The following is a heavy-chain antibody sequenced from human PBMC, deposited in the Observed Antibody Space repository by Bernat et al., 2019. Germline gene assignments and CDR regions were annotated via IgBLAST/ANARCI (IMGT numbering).Heavy chain of an antibody. CDR1: GYTFTSYA. Sequence: QVQLVQSGSELKKPGASVKVSCKASGYTFTSYAMNWVRQAPGQGLEWMGWISTYNGNTNYAQKLQGRVTMTTDTSTDTAYMELRRLTSDDTAVYYCARPMYSSSWPTEVRGGSDFDYWGQGTLVTVSS. CDR3: ARPMYSSSWPTEVRGGSDFDY. D-gene: IGHD6-13*01. J-gene: IGHJ4*02. V-gene: IGHV1-18*01. CDR2: ISTYNGNT.